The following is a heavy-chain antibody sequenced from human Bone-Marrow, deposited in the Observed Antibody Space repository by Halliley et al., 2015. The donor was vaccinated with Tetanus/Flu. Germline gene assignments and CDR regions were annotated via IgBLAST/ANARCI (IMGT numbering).Heavy chain of an antibody. CDR3: ARSFTTVTTGDCDY. CDR2: IDQEGNEK. Sequence: VANIDQEGNEKYYLDSVEGRFTISRDNANNSLFLQLDSLRAEDTAVYYCARSFTTVTTGDCDYWGQGTMVTVSS. J-gene: IGHJ4*02. V-gene: IGHV3-7*04. D-gene: IGHD4-17*01.